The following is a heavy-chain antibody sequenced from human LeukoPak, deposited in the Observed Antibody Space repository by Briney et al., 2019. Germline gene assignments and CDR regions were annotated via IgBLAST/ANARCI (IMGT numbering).Heavy chain of an antibody. J-gene: IGHJ4*02. V-gene: IGHV2-70*11. CDR2: IDWDDHN. Sequence: RESGPALLKPTPTLTLTCTFSGFALGTGGMCVSWIRQPPGKALEGLSRIDWDDHNYYSTSLKTRLTISKDTSKNQVVLTMTNMDPVDTATYYCARHSSSPKYYFVYWGQGTLVTVSP. D-gene: IGHD6-13*01. CDR1: GFALGTGGMC. CDR3: ARHSSSPKYYFVY.